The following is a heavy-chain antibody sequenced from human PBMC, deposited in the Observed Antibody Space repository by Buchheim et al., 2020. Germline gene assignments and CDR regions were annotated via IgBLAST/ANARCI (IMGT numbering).Heavy chain of an antibody. D-gene: IGHD6-19*01. Sequence: EVQLLESGGGLVQPGGSLRLSCAASGFTFSSSAMSWVRQAPGKGLEWVSVISGGGDSIYYADSVKGLFTISRDNSKNTLYLQMNSLRAEDTAIYYCAKLSQASSGNTDYWGQGTL. J-gene: IGHJ4*02. CDR2: ISGGGDSI. CDR1: GFTFSSSA. V-gene: IGHV3-23*01. CDR3: AKLSQASSGNTDY.